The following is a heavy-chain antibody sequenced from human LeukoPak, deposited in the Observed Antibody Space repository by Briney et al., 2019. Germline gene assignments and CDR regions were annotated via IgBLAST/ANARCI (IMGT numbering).Heavy chain of an antibody. V-gene: IGHV4-34*01. CDR2: INHSGST. CDR1: GGSFSGYY. D-gene: IGHD6-19*01. Sequence: SETLSLTCAVYGGSFSGYYWSWIRQPPGKGLEWIGEINHSGSTNYNPSLKSRVTISVDTSKNQFSLKLSSVTAADTAVYYCARLGIAVSGPISWGQGTLVTVSS. J-gene: IGHJ5*02. CDR3: ARLGIAVSGPIS.